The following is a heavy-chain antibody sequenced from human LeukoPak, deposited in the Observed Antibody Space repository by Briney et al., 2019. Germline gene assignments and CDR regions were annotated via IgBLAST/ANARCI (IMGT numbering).Heavy chain of an antibody. Sequence: PSETLSLTCTVSGGSISSGGDFWSWFRQHPGKGLEWIGYIYYNGFTYYNPSLESRVTISVDTSKNQFSLKVSSVTAADTAVYYCARGGTWYYAFDYGGQGTLVTVSA. J-gene: IGHJ4*02. CDR2: IYYNGFT. D-gene: IGHD2-15*01. CDR3: ARGGTWYYAFDY. V-gene: IGHV4-31*03. CDR1: GGSISSGGDF.